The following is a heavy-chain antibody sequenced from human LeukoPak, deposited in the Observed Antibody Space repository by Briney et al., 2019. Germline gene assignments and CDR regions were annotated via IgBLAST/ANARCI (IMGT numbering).Heavy chain of an antibody. V-gene: IGHV3-11*01. Sequence: SGGSLRLSCAASGFTFSDYCMSWIRQAPGKGLEWVSYISSSGSTIYYADSVKGRFTISRDNAKNSLYLQMNSLRAEDTAVYYCARRRSGYCSSTSCPLDYWGQGTLVTVSS. CDR2: ISSSGSTI. J-gene: IGHJ4*02. CDR3: ARRRSGYCSSTSCPLDY. CDR1: GFTFSDYC. D-gene: IGHD2-2*01.